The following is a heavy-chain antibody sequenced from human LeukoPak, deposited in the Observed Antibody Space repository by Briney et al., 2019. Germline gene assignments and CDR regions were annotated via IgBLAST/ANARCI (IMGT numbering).Heavy chain of an antibody. CDR3: ARILLTGTGRGYSDY. V-gene: IGHV3-23*05. CDR1: SFTPSSHG. Sequence: GGSLRLSCAASSFTPSSHGMAWVRQAPGQGLEWISTIDSSATSTYYADSVKGRFTISRDNSMNTFFLQMNSLRAEDTALYYCARILLTGTGRGYSDYWGQGVLVTVSS. D-gene: IGHD1-7*01. CDR2: IDSSATST. J-gene: IGHJ4*02.